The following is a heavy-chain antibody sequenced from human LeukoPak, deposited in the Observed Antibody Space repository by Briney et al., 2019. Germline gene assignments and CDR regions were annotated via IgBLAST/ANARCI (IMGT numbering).Heavy chain of an antibody. CDR2: VYHSGST. V-gene: IGHV4-38-2*01. CDR3: ARNDSSGYFDY. J-gene: IGHJ4*02. CDR1: DYSISIGNY. D-gene: IGHD3-22*01. Sequence: SSETLSLTCAVSDYSISIGNYWGWIRQPPGKGLEWIGSVYHSGSTHYSPSLKSRVTIAVDTSKNQFSLKLSSVTAADTAVYYCARNDSSGYFDYWGQGTLVTISS.